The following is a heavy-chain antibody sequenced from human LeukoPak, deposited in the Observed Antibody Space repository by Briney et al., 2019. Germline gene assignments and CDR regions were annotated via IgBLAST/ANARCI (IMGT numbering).Heavy chain of an antibody. CDR3: AELGITMIGGV. CDR2: ISSSSSTI. D-gene: IGHD3-10*02. CDR1: GLTLRLFS. Sequence: PGGSLRLSCAASGLTLRLFSMNWVRQAPGKGLEWVSYISSSSSTIYYADSVKGRFTISRDNAKNSLYLQMNSLRAEDTAVYYCAELGITMIGGVWGKGTTVTISS. J-gene: IGHJ6*04. V-gene: IGHV3-48*01.